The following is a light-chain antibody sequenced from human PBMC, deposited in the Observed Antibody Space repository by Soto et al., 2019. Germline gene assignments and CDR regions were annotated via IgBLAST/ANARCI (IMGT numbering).Light chain of an antibody. CDR2: WAS. V-gene: IGKV4-1*01. CDR3: QQYYSSIT. J-gene: IGKJ5*01. CDR1: QSVLYISNNKNY. Sequence: DIVMTQSPDSLSGSLGEGASIKGKSSQSVLYISNNKNYLAWYQQKPGQPPRLLIYWASTRESGVPDRFSGSGSGTDFTLTISSLQAEDVAVYYCQQYYSSITFGQGTRLEI.